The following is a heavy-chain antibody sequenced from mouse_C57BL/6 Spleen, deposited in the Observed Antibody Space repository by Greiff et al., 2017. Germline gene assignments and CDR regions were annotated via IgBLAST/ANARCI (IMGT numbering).Heavy chain of an antibody. CDR2: INYDGSST. J-gene: IGHJ4*01. D-gene: IGHD1-1*01. Sequence: EVHLVESEGGLVQPGSSMKLSCTASGFTFSDYYMAWVRQVPEKGLEWVANINYDGSSTYYLDSLKSRFIISRDNAKNILYLQMSSLKSEDTATYYCAREGDYGSRAMDYWGQGTSVTVSS. CDR1: GFTFSDYY. CDR3: AREGDYGSRAMDY. V-gene: IGHV5-16*01.